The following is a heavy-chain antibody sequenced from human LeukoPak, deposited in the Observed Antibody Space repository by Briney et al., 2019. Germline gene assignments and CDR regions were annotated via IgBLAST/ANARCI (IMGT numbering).Heavy chain of an antibody. V-gene: IGHV1-69*02. CDR2: IIPILGIA. D-gene: IGHD1-14*01. CDR1: GGTFSSYT. CDR3: ARSLNHREDY. J-gene: IGHJ4*02. Sequence: ASVKVSCKASGGTFSSYTISWVRQAPGRGLEWMGRIIPILGIANYAQKFQGRVTITADKSTSTAYLELSSLRSEDAGVYYCARSLNHREDYWGQGTLVTVSS.